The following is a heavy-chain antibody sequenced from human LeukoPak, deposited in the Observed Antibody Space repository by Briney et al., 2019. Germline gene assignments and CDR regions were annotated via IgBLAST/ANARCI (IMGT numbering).Heavy chain of an antibody. D-gene: IGHD6-19*01. V-gene: IGHV3-9*01. CDR3: AKPGRYSSCWYAEYFQH. J-gene: IGHJ1*01. Sequence: PGGSLRLSCAASGFTFDDYAMHWVRQAPGKGLEWVSGISWNSGSIGYADSVKGRFTISRDNAKNSLYLQMNSLRAEDTALYYCAKPGRYSSCWYAEYFQHWGQGTLVTVSS. CDR1: GFTFDDYA. CDR2: ISWNSGSI.